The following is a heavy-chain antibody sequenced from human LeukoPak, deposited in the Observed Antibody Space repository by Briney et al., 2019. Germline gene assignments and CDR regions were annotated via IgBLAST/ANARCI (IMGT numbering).Heavy chain of an antibody. Sequence: PGGSLRLSCAASGFTFSSYSMNWVRQAPGKGLEWVSSISSSSSYIYYADSVKGRFTISRDNAKNSLYLQMNSLRAEDTAVYYCARDASLGYYGSARYFDCWGQGTLVTVSS. D-gene: IGHD3-10*01. CDR2: ISSSSSYI. CDR1: GFTFSSYS. V-gene: IGHV3-21*01. J-gene: IGHJ4*02. CDR3: ARDASLGYYGSARYFDC.